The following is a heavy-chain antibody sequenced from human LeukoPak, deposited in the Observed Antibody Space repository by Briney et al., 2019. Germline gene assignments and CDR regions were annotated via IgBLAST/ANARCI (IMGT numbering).Heavy chain of an antibody. D-gene: IGHD3-10*01. CDR2: FDPEDGET. J-gene: IGHJ4*02. V-gene: IGHV1-24*01. CDR1: GYTLTELS. CDR3: AEGTGRRFDY. Sequence: ASVKVSCKVSGYTLTELSMHWVRQAPGKGLEWMGGFDPEDGETIYAQKFQGRVTITADKSTSTAYMELSSLRSEDTAVYYCAEGTGRRFDYWGQGTLVTVSS.